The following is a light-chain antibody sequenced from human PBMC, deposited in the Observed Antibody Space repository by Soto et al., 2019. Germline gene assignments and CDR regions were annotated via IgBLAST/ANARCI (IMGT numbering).Light chain of an antibody. CDR3: GTWDSSLSDAV. CDR2: DNN. CDR1: SPNIGKNY. Sequence: QSVLTQPPSVSAAPGQKVTISCSGSSPNIGKNYVSWYQQVPGTAPKLLIYDNNKRRSGIPDRFSGSKSDTSATLGITGLQTGDEADYYCGTWDSSLSDAVFGGGTQLTVL. V-gene: IGLV1-51*01. J-gene: IGLJ7*01.